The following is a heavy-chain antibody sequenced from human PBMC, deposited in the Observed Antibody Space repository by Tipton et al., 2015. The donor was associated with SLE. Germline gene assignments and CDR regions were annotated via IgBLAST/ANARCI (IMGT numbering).Heavy chain of an antibody. J-gene: IGHJ1*01. CDR3: ARIAAAGAEYFQH. D-gene: IGHD6-13*01. V-gene: IGHV4-39*01. CDR1: GGSISSSSYY. Sequence: TLSLTCTVSGGSISSSSYYWGWIRQPPGKGLEWIGSIYYSGSTYYNPSLKSRVTISVDTSKNQFSLKLSSVTAADTAVYYCARIAAAGAEYFQHWGQGTLVTVSS. CDR2: IYYSGST.